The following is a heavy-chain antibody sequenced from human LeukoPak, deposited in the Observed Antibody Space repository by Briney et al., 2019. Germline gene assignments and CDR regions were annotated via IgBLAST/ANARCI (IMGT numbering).Heavy chain of an antibody. CDR2: INGGGSPI. Sequence: GESLRLSCAASGFTFSSYSMNWVRQAPGKGLEWVAYINGGGSPIYYADSVRGRFTISRDNAKNSLYLQMNSLRAEDTAVYYCVRDNPRCCGVIPSNIDDYWGQGTLVTVSS. CDR1: GFTFSSYS. CDR3: VRDNPRCCGVIPSNIDDY. V-gene: IGHV3-48*01. D-gene: IGHD2/OR15-2a*01. J-gene: IGHJ4*02.